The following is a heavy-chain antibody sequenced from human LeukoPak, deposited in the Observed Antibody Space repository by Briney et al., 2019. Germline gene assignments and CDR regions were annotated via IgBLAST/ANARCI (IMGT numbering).Heavy chain of an antibody. CDR2: ISAYNGNT. J-gene: IGHJ4*02. D-gene: IGHD6-13*01. V-gene: IGHV1-18*01. Sequence: ASVKVSCKASGYTFTSYGISWVRQAPGQGLEWMGWISAYNGNTNYAQKLQGRVTMTTDTSTSTVYMELRSLRSDDTAVYYCARLGYSSSCSDYWGQGTLVTVSS. CDR3: ARLGYSSSCSDY. CDR1: GYTFTSYG.